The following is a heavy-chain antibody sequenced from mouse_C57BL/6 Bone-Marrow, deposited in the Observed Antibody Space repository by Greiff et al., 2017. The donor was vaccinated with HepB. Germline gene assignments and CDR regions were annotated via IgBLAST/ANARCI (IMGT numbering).Heavy chain of an antibody. CDR3: ARGVPTIVTTWYFDV. J-gene: IGHJ1*03. V-gene: IGHV5-4*03. D-gene: IGHD2-5*01. CDR2: ISDGGSYT. CDR1: GFTFSSYA. Sequence: EVKLEESGGGLVKPGGSLKLSCAASGFTFSSYAMSWVRQTPEKRLEWVAPISDGGSYTYYPDNVKGRFTISRDNAKNNLYLQMSHLKSEDTAMYYCARGVPTIVTTWYFDVWGTGTTVTVSS.